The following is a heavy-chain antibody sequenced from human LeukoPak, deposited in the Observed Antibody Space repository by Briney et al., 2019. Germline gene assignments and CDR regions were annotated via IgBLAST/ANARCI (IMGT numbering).Heavy chain of an antibody. Sequence: SETLSLTCTVSGASISSSRYNWGWIRQPPGKGLEWIGSIYYSGSTYYNPSLKSRVTMSVDTSKNQFSLKLSSVTAADTAVYYCARESDSSGWYSPYYYYYMDVWGKGTTVTISS. D-gene: IGHD6-19*01. CDR1: GASISSSRYN. V-gene: IGHV4-39*07. CDR3: ARESDSSGWYSPYYYYYMDV. J-gene: IGHJ6*03. CDR2: IYYSGST.